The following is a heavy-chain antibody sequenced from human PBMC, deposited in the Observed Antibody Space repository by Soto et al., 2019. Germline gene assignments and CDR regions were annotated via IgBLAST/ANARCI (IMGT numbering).Heavy chain of an antibody. D-gene: IGHD2-8*01. V-gene: IGHV1-18*01. CDR2: ISAYNGNT. CDR3: ARDQSRDAIRYFQH. J-gene: IGHJ1*01. Sequence: ASVKVSCKASGYTFTSYGISWVRQAPGQGLEWMGWISAYNGNTNYAQKLQGRVTMTTDTSTSTAYMELRSLRSDDTAVYYCARDQSRDAIRYFQHWVQGTLVTVSS. CDR1: GYTFTSYG.